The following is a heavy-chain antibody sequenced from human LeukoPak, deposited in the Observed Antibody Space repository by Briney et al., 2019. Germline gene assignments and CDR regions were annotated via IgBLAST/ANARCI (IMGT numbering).Heavy chain of an antibody. Sequence: SETLSLTCTVSGGSISSYYWSWIRQPTGKGLEWIGYIYYSGSTNYNPSLKSRVTISVDTSKNQFSLKLSSVTAADTAVYYCARDESGSYSLDYWGQGTLVTVSS. CDR3: ARDESGSYSLDY. J-gene: IGHJ4*02. D-gene: IGHD1-26*01. CDR2: IYYSGST. CDR1: GGSISSYY. V-gene: IGHV4-59*01.